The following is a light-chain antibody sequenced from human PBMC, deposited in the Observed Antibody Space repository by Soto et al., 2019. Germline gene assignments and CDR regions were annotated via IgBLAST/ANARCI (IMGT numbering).Light chain of an antibody. J-gene: IGKJ5*01. CDR1: QDISDY. Sequence: DIQMTQSPSSLSASVGDRVTITCQASQDISDYLNWYQQKPGKAPKLLIYDASNLETGVPSRFSGGGSGTDFTLTISSLQPEDIATYYCQQYDNLPSITFGHGTRLEIK. CDR3: QQYDNLPSIT. V-gene: IGKV1-33*01. CDR2: DAS.